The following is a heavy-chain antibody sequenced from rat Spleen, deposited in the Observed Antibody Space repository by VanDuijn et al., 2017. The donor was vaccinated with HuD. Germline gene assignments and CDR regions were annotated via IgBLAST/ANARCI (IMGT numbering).Heavy chain of an antibody. CDR3: ARDSTYPWGYFDF. J-gene: IGHJ1*01. V-gene: IGHV2S30*01. CDR1: GFSLMDYS. Sequence: QVQLKESGPGLVQPSQTLSLTCTVSGFSLMDYSVHWVRQPPGKGLEWMGRMKYDGDTYYNSALKSRLSISRDTSKSQVFLKMNSLQTEDTATYYCARDSTYPWGYFDFWGPGTMVTVSS. D-gene: IGHD1-9*01. CDR2: MKYDGDT.